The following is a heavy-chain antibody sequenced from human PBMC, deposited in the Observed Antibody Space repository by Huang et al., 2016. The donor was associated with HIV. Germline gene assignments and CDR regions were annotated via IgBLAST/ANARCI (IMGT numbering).Heavy chain of an antibody. Sequence: QVRLHQCGTGLVMPSATLSLTCAVYGGPLSGHFWSWVRLPPGGSLEVLGEVNHRRSGNYNPTLKSRLSMSIDTSKKQFSLKLGSVTAADTALYDGARSLMGEDPFDIWGQGTLVTVSS. CDR3: ARSLMGEDPFDI. CDR1: GGPLSGHF. D-gene: IGHD3-16*01. V-gene: IGHV4-34*01. J-gene: IGHJ3*02. CDR2: VNHRRSG.